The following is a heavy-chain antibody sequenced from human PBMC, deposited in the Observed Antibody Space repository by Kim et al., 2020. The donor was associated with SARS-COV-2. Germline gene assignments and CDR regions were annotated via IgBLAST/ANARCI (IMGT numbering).Heavy chain of an antibody. CDR1: GYTFTSYD. D-gene: IGHD3-9*01. J-gene: IGHJ6*02. CDR2: MNPNSGNT. Sequence: ASVKVSCKASGYTFTSYDINLVRQATGQGLEWMGWMNPNSGNTGYAQKFQGRVTMTRNTSISTAYMELSSLRSEDTAVYYCARSAHHLYYDILTGFWRDLGVDVWGQGTTVTVSS. V-gene: IGHV1-8*01. CDR3: ARSAHHLYYDILTGFWRDLGVDV.